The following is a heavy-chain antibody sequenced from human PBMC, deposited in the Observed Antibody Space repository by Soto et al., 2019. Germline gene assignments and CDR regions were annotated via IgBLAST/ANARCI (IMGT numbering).Heavy chain of an antibody. Sequence: EVQLVESGGGLVQPGGSLRLSCAASGFTVSSNYMSWVRQAPGKGLEWVSVIYSGGSTYYEDSVKGRCTISRDNSKNTLYLQMNSLRAEDTAVYYCAREQFWEWLSVYYFDYGGQGTLVTGYS. CDR2: IYSGGST. CDR3: AREQFWEWLSVYYFDY. CDR1: GFTVSSNY. V-gene: IGHV3-66*01. J-gene: IGHJ4*02. D-gene: IGHD3-3*01.